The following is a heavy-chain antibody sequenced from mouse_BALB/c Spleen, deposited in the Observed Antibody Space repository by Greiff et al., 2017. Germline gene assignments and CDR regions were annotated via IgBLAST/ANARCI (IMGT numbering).Heavy chain of an antibody. V-gene: IGHV14-3*02. Sequence: EVQLQQSGAELVKPGASVKLSCTASGFNIKDTYMHWVKQRPEQGLEWIGRIDPANGNTKYDPKFQGKATITADTSSNTAYLQLSSLTSEDTAVYYCARYDGFTTALDYWGQGTTLTVSS. CDR3: ARYDGFTTALDY. CDR1: GFNIKDTY. CDR2: IDPANGNT. J-gene: IGHJ2*01. D-gene: IGHD1-2*01.